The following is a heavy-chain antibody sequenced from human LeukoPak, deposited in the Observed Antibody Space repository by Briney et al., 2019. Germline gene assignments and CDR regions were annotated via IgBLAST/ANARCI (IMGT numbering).Heavy chain of an antibody. J-gene: IGHJ4*02. CDR2: IDPSDGST. CDR3: ARSKKKFDY. V-gene: IGHV1-46*01. Sequence: EASVKVSCKASGYTFTSYYMHWVRQAPGQGLEWMGIIDPSDGSTSCAQKFQGRVTMTRDRSTSTVYMELSSLRSEDTAVYYCARSKKKFDYWGQGTLVIVSS. CDR1: GYTFTSYY.